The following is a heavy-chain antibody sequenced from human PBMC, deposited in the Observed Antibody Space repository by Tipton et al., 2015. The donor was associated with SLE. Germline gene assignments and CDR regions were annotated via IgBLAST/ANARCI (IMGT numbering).Heavy chain of an antibody. CDR2: IYYSGYT. Sequence: TLSLTCAVYGGSFSGYYWSWIRQPPGKGLEWIGSIYYSGYTYYNPSLKSRVTISVDTSKNQFSLKLSSVTAADTAVYYCARGAKGAFDIWGQGTMVTVSS. V-gene: IGHV4-34*01. CDR3: ARGAKGAFDI. J-gene: IGHJ3*02. CDR1: GGSFSGYY.